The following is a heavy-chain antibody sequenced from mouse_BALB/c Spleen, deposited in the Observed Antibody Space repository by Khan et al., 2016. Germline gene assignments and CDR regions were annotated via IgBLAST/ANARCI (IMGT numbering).Heavy chain of an antibody. CDR2: IFPGNSDT. CDR1: GYTFSSYW. D-gene: IGHD3-1*01. V-gene: IGHV1-5*01. CDR3: TRVESTGYAWFAY. Sequence: VQLKESGTVLARPGASVKMSCKASGYTFSSYWMHWVKQRPGQGLEWIGVIFPGNSDTTYNQKFKGKAELTAVTSTSTAYLELSSLTNEDSAVYYCTRVESTGYAWFAYWGQGTLVTVSA. J-gene: IGHJ3*01.